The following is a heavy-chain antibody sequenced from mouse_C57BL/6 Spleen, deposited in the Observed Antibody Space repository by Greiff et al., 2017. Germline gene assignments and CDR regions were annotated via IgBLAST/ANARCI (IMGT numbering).Heavy chain of an antibody. D-gene: IGHD1-1*02. CDR2: ISDGGSYT. J-gene: IGHJ2*01. CDR1: GFTFSSYA. Sequence: EVKVVESGGGLVKPGGSLKLSCAASGFTFSSYAMSWVRQTPEKRLEWVATISDGGSYTYYPDNVKGRFTISRDNAKNNLYLQMSHLKSEDTAMYYCARELSGYFDYWGQGTTLTVSS. V-gene: IGHV5-4*01. CDR3: ARELSGYFDY.